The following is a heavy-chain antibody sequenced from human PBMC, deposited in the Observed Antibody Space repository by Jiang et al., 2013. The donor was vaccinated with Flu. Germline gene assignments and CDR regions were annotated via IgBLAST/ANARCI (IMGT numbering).Heavy chain of an antibody. CDR1: VGSISGYY. V-gene: IGHV4-59*01. CDR2: IYYSGRT. Sequence: GSGLVKPSETLSLTCTVSVGSISGYYWSWIRQPPGSGLEWIGFIYYSGRTHYNPSLESRVTISVDTSKNQSFLKLSSATAADTAVYFCARCSSRSGGSCYFDY. J-gene: IGHJ4*03. CDR3: ARCSSRSGGSCYFDY. D-gene: IGHD2-15*01.